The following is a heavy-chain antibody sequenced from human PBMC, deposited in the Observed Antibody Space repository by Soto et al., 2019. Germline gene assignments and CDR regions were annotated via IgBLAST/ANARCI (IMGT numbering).Heavy chain of an antibody. J-gene: IGHJ4*02. D-gene: IGHD4-4*01. V-gene: IGHV3-7*03. CDR1: GFTFSGYW. Sequence: PVGFLRLSCEASGFTFSGYWMSWVRQAPGKGLEWVADIKHDGSVQYYVDSVKGRFTISRDNAKKLLYLQMNGLRAEDTALYYCARAPYSNAWYRFDLWGQGTLLTVSS. CDR3: ARAPYSNAWYRFDL. CDR2: IKHDGSVQ.